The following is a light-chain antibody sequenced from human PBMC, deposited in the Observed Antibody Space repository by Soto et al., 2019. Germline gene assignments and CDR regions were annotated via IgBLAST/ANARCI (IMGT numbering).Light chain of an antibody. CDR2: EVS. J-gene: IGLJ7*01. Sequence: QSALTQPPSASGSPGQSVTISCTGTSSDVGGHNYVSWYQQHPGKAPKLMIYEVSERPSGVPDRFSGSKSGNTASLTVSGLQAEDEADYYCSSYAGSNNVIFGGGTQLTVL. CDR1: SSDVGGHNY. CDR3: SSYAGSNNVI. V-gene: IGLV2-8*01.